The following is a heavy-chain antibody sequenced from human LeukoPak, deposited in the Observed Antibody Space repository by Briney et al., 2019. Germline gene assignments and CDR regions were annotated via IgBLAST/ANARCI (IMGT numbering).Heavy chain of an antibody. V-gene: IGHV1-2*02. J-gene: IGHJ3*02. Sequence: GASVKVSCKASGGTFSSYAISWVRQAPGQGLEWMGWINPNSGGTNYAQKFQGRVTMTRDTSISTAYMELSRLRSDDTAVYYCARDSYKIWSSFDAFDIWGQGTMVTVSS. CDR3: ARDSYKIWSSFDAFDI. CDR1: GGTFSSYA. D-gene: IGHD1-14*01. CDR2: INPNSGGT.